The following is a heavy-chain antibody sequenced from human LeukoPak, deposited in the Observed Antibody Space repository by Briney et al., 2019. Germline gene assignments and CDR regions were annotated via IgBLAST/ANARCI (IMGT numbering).Heavy chain of an antibody. Sequence: GESLKISCKGSGYSFTSYWISWVRQMPGKGLEWMGRIDPSDSYTNYSPSFQGHVTISADKSISTAYLQWSSLKASDTAMYYCGKRGRRGRPKILDFDYWGQGTLVTVSS. CDR1: GYSFTSYW. CDR2: IDPSDSYT. J-gene: IGHJ4*02. D-gene: IGHD3-10*01. V-gene: IGHV5-10-1*01. CDR3: GKRGRRGRPKILDFDY.